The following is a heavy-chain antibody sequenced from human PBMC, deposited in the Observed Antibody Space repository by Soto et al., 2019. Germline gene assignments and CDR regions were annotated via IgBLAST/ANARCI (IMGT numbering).Heavy chain of an antibody. V-gene: IGHV3-53*02. Sequence: ELQLVETGGGLIQTGGSLRLSCAASGFSISSNYIAWVRQPPGKGLEWVSTTFRGGNTEYAASVKGRCSISRDNYKNTLYLQMDNLRVEDTAVYYCARKPTSAIQGWAFGMDVWGQGTTVSVSS. CDR3: ARKPTSAIQGWAFGMDV. CDR1: GFSISSNY. CDR2: TFRGGNT. D-gene: IGHD2-21*01. J-gene: IGHJ6*02.